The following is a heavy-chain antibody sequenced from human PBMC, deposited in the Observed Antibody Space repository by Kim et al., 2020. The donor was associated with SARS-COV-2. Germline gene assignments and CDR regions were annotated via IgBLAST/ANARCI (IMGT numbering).Heavy chain of an antibody. CDR1: GFTFSSYA. V-gene: IGHV3-64*01. CDR3: ARGTHYYDSSGYFESIYYYYGMDV. J-gene: IGHJ6*02. CDR2: ISSNGGST. Sequence: GGSLRLSCAASGFTFSSYAMHWVRQAPGKGLEYVSAISSNGGSTYYANSVKGRFTISRDNSKNTLYLQMGSLRAEDMAVYYCARGTHYYDSSGYFESIYYYYGMDVWGQGTTVTVSS. D-gene: IGHD3-22*01.